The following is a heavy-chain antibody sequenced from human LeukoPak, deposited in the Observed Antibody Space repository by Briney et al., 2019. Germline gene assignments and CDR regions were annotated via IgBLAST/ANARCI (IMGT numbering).Heavy chain of an antibody. Sequence: SETLSLTCSVSGGFISSYYWCWIRQPAGKGLEWIGRIYTSGTNNYHPSLKSRLTMSIDTSKNQFSLKLSSVNAADTAVHYCAGPYGSGSYYPNQYYYYYYMDVWGKGTTVSVSS. V-gene: IGHV4-4*07. CDR1: GGFISSYY. CDR3: AGPYGSGSYYPNQYYYYYYMDV. D-gene: IGHD3-10*01. CDR2: IYTSGTN. J-gene: IGHJ6*03.